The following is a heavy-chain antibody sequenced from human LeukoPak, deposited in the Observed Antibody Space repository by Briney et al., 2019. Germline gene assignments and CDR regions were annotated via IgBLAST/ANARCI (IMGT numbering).Heavy chain of an antibody. J-gene: IGHJ4*02. Sequence: GGSLRLSCAASGFTVSSTYVSWVRQAPGKGLEWVSVIYSGGNIYYRDSVKGRFTISRDTSKNTLYLQMNSLRAEDTAVYFCASRHCSGGGCYFAGADPFDYWGQGTLVTVSS. CDR1: GFTVSSTY. CDR2: IYSGGNI. V-gene: IGHV3-53*01. CDR3: ASRHCSGGGCYFAGADPFDY. D-gene: IGHD2-15*01.